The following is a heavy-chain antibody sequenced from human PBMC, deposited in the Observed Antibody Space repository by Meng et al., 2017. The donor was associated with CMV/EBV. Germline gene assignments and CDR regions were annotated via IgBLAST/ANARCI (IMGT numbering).Heavy chain of an antibody. CDR2: MNPNSGNT. J-gene: IGHJ6*02. CDR1: GYTFTSYD. D-gene: IGHD2-2*02. CDR3: ARGYCSSTSCYTRYYYGMDV. V-gene: IGHV1-8*03. Sequence: ASVKVSCKASGYTFTSYDINWVRQATGQGLEWMGWMNPNSGNTGYAQKFQGRVTITRNTSISTAYTELSSLRSDDTAVYYCARGYCSSTSCYTRYYYGMDVWGQGTTVTVSS.